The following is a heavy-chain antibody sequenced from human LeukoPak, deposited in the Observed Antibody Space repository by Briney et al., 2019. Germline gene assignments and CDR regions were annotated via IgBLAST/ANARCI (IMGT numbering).Heavy chain of an antibody. Sequence: ASVKVSCKASGYTFTGYYMHWVRQAPGQGLEWMGWINPNSGGTNYAQKLQGRVTMTTDTSTSTAYMELRSLRSDDTAVYYCARDGVGYCSSTSCLEYFQHWGQGTLVTVSS. CDR2: INPNSGGT. J-gene: IGHJ1*01. CDR1: GYTFTGYY. V-gene: IGHV1-2*02. D-gene: IGHD2-2*01. CDR3: ARDGVGYCSSTSCLEYFQH.